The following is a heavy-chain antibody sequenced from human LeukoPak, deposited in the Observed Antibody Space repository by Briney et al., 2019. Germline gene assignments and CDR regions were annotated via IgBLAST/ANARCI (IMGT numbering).Heavy chain of an antibody. D-gene: IGHD3-9*01. CDR3: ATRATGYLNYFDY. CDR1: GFTFSSYW. Sequence: PGGSLRLSCAASGFTFSSYWMSWVRQAPGKGLEWVANIKEDGSGKYYVDSVKGRFTISRDNAKNSLYLQMNSLRAEDTAVYFCATRATGYLNYFDYWGQGTLVTVSS. CDR2: IKEDGSGK. J-gene: IGHJ4*02. V-gene: IGHV3-7*02.